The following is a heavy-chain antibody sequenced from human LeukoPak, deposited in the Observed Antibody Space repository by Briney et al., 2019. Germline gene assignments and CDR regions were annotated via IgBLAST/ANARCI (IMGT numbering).Heavy chain of an antibody. J-gene: IGHJ4*02. Sequence: SVKVSCKASGGTFSSYAISWVRQAPGQGLEWMGGIIPIFGTANYAQKFQGRVTITADESTSTAYMELSSLRSEDTAVYYCAISTGTTSLDPFDYWGQGTLVTVSS. CDR2: IIPIFGTA. V-gene: IGHV1-69*13. CDR3: AISTGTTSLDPFDY. CDR1: GGTFSSYA. D-gene: IGHD1-7*01.